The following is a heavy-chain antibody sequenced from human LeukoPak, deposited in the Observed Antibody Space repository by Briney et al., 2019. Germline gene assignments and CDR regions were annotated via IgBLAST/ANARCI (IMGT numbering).Heavy chain of an antibody. J-gene: IGHJ4*02. CDR1: GYTFTSYG. CDR3: AREPLAYCGGDCYSSPRPPDY. V-gene: IGHV1-18*01. Sequence: ASVKVSCKASGYTFTSYGISWVRQAPGQGLEWMGWISAYNGNTNYAQKLQGRVTMTTDTSTSTAYMELRSLRSDDTAVYYCAREPLAYCGGDCYSSPRPPDYWGQGTLVTVSS. D-gene: IGHD2-21*02. CDR2: ISAYNGNT.